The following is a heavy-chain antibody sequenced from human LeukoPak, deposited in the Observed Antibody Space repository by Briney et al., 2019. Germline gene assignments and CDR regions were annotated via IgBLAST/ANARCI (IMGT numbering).Heavy chain of an antibody. J-gene: IGHJ4*02. CDR2: IIPMSGTA. Sequence: SVKVSCKASGGTFSSYAISWVRQGPGQGLEWMGGIIPMSGTANYAQRFQGRVTITADESTSTAYMELSSLRSEDTAVYYCARDPGYYDSSGYYHMYYFDYWGQGTLVTVSS. D-gene: IGHD3-22*01. CDR3: ARDPGYYDSSGYYHMYYFDY. V-gene: IGHV1-69*01. CDR1: GGTFSSYA.